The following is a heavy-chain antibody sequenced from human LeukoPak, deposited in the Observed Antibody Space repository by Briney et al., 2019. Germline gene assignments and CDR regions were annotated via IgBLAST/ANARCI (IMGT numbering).Heavy chain of an antibody. Sequence: QPGGSLRLSCAASGFTFSSYAMSWVRQAPGKGLEWVSAISGSGGSTYYADSVKGRFTISRDNSNNTLYLQMNSLRAEDTAVYYCAKGRTYYGSGSSDYWGQGTLVTVSS. CDR1: GFTFSSYA. CDR2: ISGSGGST. J-gene: IGHJ4*02. D-gene: IGHD3-10*01. V-gene: IGHV3-23*01. CDR3: AKGRTYYGSGSSDY.